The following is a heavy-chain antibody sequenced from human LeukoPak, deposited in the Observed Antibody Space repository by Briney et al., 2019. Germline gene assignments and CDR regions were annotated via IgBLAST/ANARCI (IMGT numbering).Heavy chain of an antibody. J-gene: IGHJ6*03. CDR1: GYSFTSYW. V-gene: IGHV5-51*01. CDR2: IYPGDSDT. D-gene: IGHD3-10*01. CDR3: ARQVAYYGSGSLRDYYFYYYMDV. Sequence: GESLKISCKGSGYSFTSYWIGWVRQMPGKGLEWMGIIYPGDSDTRYSPSFQGPVTNSADQSISPAFLPWSRLKGPDPAMYYCARQVAYYGSGSLRDYYFYYYMDVWGKGTTVTVSS.